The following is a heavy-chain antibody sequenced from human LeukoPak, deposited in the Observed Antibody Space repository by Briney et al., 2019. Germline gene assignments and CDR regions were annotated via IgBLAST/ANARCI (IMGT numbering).Heavy chain of an antibody. CDR3: AKGVRFLEWFGAFDI. Sequence: GSLRLSCAASGFTFSSYGMHWVRQAPGKGLEWVAFIRYDGSNKYYADSVKGRFTISRDNSKNTLYLQMNSLRAEDTAVYYCAKGVRFLEWFGAFDIWGQGTMVTVSS. J-gene: IGHJ3*02. CDR2: IRYDGSNK. CDR1: GFTFSSYG. V-gene: IGHV3-30*02. D-gene: IGHD3-3*01.